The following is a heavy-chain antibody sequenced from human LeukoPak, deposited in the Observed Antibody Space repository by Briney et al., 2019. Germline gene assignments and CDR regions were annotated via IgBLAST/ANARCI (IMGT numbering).Heavy chain of an antibody. V-gene: IGHV1-8*01. J-gene: IGHJ4*02. D-gene: IGHD3-16*01. CDR2: MSPNSGDT. CDR3: VRTPPNWGFDY. Sequence: SVKVSCRASGYTFTTHDINWVRQATGQGLEWLGWMSPNSGDTGYAQKFQGRVTMTSDSSISTAFMELSSLRSEDTAIYYCVRTPPNWGFDYWGQGTLVTVSS. CDR1: GYTFTTHD.